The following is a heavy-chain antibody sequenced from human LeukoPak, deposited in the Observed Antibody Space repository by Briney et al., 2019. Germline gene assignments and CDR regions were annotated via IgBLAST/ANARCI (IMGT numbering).Heavy chain of an antibody. CDR1: GGSISSGGYY. Sequence: SETLSLTCTVSGGSISSGGYYWSWIRQHPGKGLEWIGYIYYSGNTHYNPSLKSRVTISVDTSKNQFSLKETSVTAADTAVYYCARGASLVPHYWGQGTLVTVSS. D-gene: IGHD3-3*02. J-gene: IGHJ4*02. V-gene: IGHV4-31*03. CDR3: ARGASLVPHY. CDR2: IYYSGNT.